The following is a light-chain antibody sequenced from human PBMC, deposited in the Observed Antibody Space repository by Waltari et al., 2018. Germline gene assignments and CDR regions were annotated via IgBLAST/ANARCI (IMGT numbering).Light chain of an antibody. CDR1: SSDVGRYIY. J-gene: IGLJ1*01. CDR3: SSYTSISTFV. Sequence: QSALTQPASVSGSPGQSVTISCTGTSSDVGRYIYVSWYQQQPDKAPRLIIYEATKWPSGVSNRFSGSKSDNTASLTISGLQAEDEADYYCSSYTSISTFVFGSGTKVTVL. V-gene: IGLV2-14*01. CDR2: EAT.